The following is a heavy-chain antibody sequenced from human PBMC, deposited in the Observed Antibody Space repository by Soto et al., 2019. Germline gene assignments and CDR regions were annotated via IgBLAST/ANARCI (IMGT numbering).Heavy chain of an antibody. CDR3: ASGKPPTAHFDY. D-gene: IGHD4-17*01. Sequence: SVKVSCKXSGGTFSSYAISWVRQAPGQGLEWMGGIIPIFGTANYAQKFQGRVTITADESTSTAYMELSSLRSEDTAVYYCASGKPPTAHFDYWGQGTLVTVSS. CDR1: GGTFSSYA. J-gene: IGHJ4*02. CDR2: IIPIFGTA. V-gene: IGHV1-69*13.